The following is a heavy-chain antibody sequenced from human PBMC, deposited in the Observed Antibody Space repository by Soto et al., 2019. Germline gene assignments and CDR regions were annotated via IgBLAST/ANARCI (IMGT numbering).Heavy chain of an antibody. CDR2: IGTAGDS. V-gene: IGHV3-13*01. D-gene: IGHD1-26*01. CDR3: ARGVPTYYYYMDV. J-gene: IGHJ6*03. Sequence: GGSLRLSCAASGFTFSNYDMHWVRQTPGKDLQWVSTIGTAGDSYYAGSVRGRFTISRENAKNSLFLQMNTLTAGDTAVYYCARGVPTYYYYMDVWGKGTTVTVSS. CDR1: GFTFSNYD.